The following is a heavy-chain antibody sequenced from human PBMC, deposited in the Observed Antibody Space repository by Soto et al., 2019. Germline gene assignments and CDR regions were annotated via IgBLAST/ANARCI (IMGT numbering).Heavy chain of an antibody. CDR3: ARGPFRPSAMDV. Sequence: ASVKVSCKTSGDNFKKNVFTWVRQAPGQGLEWMGGTIPALGKAHYIEKFQGRVTITVDDATRTVYMEVRDLTSEDTAIYYCARGPFRPSAMDVWGQGTTVTVSS. CDR2: TIPALGKA. J-gene: IGHJ6*02. CDR1: GDNFKKNV. D-gene: IGHD3-10*01. V-gene: IGHV1-69*10.